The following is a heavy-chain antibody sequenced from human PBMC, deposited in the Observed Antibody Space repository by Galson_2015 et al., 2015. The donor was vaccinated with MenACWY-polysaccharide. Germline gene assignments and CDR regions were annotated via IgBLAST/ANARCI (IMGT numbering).Heavy chain of an antibody. CDR3: AKERTTVDI. D-gene: IGHD4-17*01. J-gene: IGHJ3*02. Sequence: SLRLSCAASGSTFSSYWMSWVRQAPGKGLEWVSGISGRGGSTYYADSVKGRFTISRDNSKNTLYLQMNSLRADDTAVYYCAKERTTVDIWGQGTMVTVSS. CDR1: GSTFSSYW. V-gene: IGHV3-23*01. CDR2: ISGRGGST.